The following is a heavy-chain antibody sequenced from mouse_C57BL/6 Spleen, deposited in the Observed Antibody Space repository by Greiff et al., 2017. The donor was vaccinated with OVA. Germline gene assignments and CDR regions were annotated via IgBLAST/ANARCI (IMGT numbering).Heavy chain of an antibody. D-gene: IGHD3-2*02. CDR3: ASSSGYD. CDR2: ISYDGSN. CDR1: GYSITSGYY. Sequence: EVKLQESGPGLVKPSQSLSLTCSVTGYSITSGYYWNWIRQFPGNKLEWMGYISYDGSNNYNPSLKNRISITRDTSKNQFFLKLNSVTTEDTATYYCASSSGYDWGQGTTLTVSS. V-gene: IGHV3-6*01. J-gene: IGHJ2*01.